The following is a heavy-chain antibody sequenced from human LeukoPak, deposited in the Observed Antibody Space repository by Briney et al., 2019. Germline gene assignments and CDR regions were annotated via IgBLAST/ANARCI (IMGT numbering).Heavy chain of an antibody. V-gene: IGHV4-39*01. D-gene: IGHD6-19*01. CDR2: IYYSGST. CDR3: ARVRRQQWLFDY. Sequence: PSETLSLTCTVSGGSIGSSSYYWGWIRQPPGKGLEWIGSIYYSGSTYYNPSLNTRVTISVDTSKNQFSLKLSSVTAADTAVYYCARVRRQQWLFDYWGQGTLVTVSS. CDR1: GGSIGSSSYY. J-gene: IGHJ4*02.